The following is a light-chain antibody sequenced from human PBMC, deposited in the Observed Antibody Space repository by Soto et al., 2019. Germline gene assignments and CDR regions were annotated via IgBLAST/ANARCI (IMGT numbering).Light chain of an antibody. J-gene: IGLJ2*01. CDR2: EVS. CDR1: SSDVGGYNY. CDR3: SSYASSNNVD. Sequence: QSALTQPPSASGSPGQSVTISCTGTSSDVGGYNYVSWYQQHPGKAPKLMIYEVSKRPSGVPDRFSGSKSGNTASLTVSGLEAEDEADYYCSSYASSNNVDFGGGTKLTVL. V-gene: IGLV2-8*01.